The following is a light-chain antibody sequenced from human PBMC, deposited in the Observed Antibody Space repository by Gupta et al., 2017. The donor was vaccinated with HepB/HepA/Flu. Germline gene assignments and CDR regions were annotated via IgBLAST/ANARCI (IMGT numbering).Light chain of an antibody. Sequence: HSALTQPASVSGSPGQSITISCTGSSNDIGRHSYVSWYQQYPGEAPKLILSEVTNRPSGVAVRFSGSKYGTTGTMTISALQPEDESYYYCSANASVEFFGTGTHVTVL. CDR2: EVT. CDR3: SANASVEF. V-gene: IGLV2-14*01. J-gene: IGLJ1*01. CDR1: SNDIGRHSY.